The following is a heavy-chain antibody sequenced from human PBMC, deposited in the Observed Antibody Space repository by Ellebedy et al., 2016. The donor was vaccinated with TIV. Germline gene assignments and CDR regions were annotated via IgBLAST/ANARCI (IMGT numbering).Heavy chain of an antibody. D-gene: IGHD1-26*01. CDR3: ARGALSAFEI. CDR1: GFTFSIYD. J-gene: IGHJ3*02. V-gene: IGHV3-13*01. CDR2: IGTAGDT. Sequence: GESLKISCAASGFTFSIYDMHWVRQPTGKGLEWVSAIGTAGDTYYPGSVKGRFTISRENAKNSLYLQMNSLRAGDTAVYFCARGALSAFEIWGQGTMVTVSS.